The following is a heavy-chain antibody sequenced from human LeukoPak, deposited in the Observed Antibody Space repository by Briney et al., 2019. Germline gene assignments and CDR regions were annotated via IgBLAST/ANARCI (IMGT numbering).Heavy chain of an antibody. CDR1: GFTFSSYA. J-gene: IGHJ4*02. CDR3: AREGEEAVAGSFDY. CDR2: ISYDGSNK. V-gene: IGHV3-30-3*01. D-gene: IGHD6-19*01. Sequence: GGSLRLSCAASGFTFSSYAMHWVRQAPGKGLEWVAVISYDGSNKYYADSVKGRFTISRDNSKNTLYLQMNSLRAEDTAVYYCAREGEEAVAGSFDYWGQGTLVTVSS.